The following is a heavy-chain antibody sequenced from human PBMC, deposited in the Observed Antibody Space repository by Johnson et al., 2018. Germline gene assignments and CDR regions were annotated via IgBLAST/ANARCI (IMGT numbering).Heavy chain of an antibody. CDR2: IRDKVNRYTT. CDR3: LRDNKAHAFDV. CDR1: GFTFSDHY. V-gene: IGHV3-72*01. D-gene: IGHD1/OR15-1a*01. J-gene: IGHJ3*01. Sequence: QLVESGGGLVQPGGSLRLSCATSGFTFSDHYMDWVRQAPGKGLECVARIRDKVNRYTTEYAASVKGRFTISRDDSTLYLQMNSLKTEDTALYYCLRDNKAHAFDVWGQGTMVTVSS.